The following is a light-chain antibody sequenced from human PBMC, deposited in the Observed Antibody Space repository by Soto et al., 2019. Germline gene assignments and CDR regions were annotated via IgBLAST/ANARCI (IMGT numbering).Light chain of an antibody. CDR2: DVS. J-gene: IGLJ1*01. CDR3: SSYTRSSTLV. CDR1: SSEVGAYNF. V-gene: IGLV2-14*01. Sequence: QSVLTQPASVSGSPGQSITISCTGTSSEVGAYNFVSWYQQHPGKAPKLMIYDVSNRPSGVSNRFSGSKSGNTASLTISGLQTEDEADYYCSSYTRSSTLVFGTGTKLTVL.